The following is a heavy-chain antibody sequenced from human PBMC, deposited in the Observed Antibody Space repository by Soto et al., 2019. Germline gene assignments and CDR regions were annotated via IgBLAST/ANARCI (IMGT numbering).Heavy chain of an antibody. J-gene: IGHJ4*02. Sequence: QVQLGESGGGVVQPGRSLTLSCVACGFTFSYYGMHWFRQSPGKGLEWVAGIWYDGSNKNYADSVKGRFTISRDKSKKTLYLQMNSLRAEDTAVYYCARPQCGGDCYSGDYWGQGTLVTVSS. CDR2: IWYDGSNK. CDR1: GFTFSYYG. V-gene: IGHV3-33*01. D-gene: IGHD2-21*02. CDR3: ARPQCGGDCYSGDY.